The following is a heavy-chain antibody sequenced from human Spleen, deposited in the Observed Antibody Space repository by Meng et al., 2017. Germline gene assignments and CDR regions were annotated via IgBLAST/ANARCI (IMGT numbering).Heavy chain of an antibody. CDR1: GFTFSNYE. CDR3: ARGIGAGLLPINFDY. D-gene: IGHD3-22*01. J-gene: IGHJ4*02. V-gene: IGHV3-48*03. Sequence: GGSLRLSCAASGFTFSNYEMNWVRQAPGKGLEWVSYISSRASTIYYADSMKGRFTISRDNAKNSLYLQMNSLRPEDTAVYYCARGIGAGLLPINFDYWGQGTLVTVSS. CDR2: ISSRASTI.